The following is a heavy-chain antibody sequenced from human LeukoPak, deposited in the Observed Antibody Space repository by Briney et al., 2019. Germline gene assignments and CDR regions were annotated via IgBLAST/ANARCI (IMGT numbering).Heavy chain of an antibody. J-gene: IGHJ1*01. Sequence: GGSLRLSCAASGFTFSSYAMSWVRQTPGKGLDWVALISSDGNNKYYANSVKGRFTISRDNSKNTLPLQMNSLRDDDTAVYYCTRDPRLREFESWGQGTLVTVSS. D-gene: IGHD2-21*02. CDR3: TRDPRLREFES. CDR1: GFTFSSYA. V-gene: IGHV3-30-3*01. CDR2: ISSDGNNK.